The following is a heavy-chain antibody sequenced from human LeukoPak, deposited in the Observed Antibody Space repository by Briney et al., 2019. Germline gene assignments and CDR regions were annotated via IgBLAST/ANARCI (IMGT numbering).Heavy chain of an antibody. CDR2: FYYSGST. CDR3: ARGGRRITIFGVVSQGFDY. D-gene: IGHD3-3*01. CDR1: GGSISSGGYY. Sequence: SQTLSLTCTVSGGSISSGGYYWSWIRQHPGKGLEWIGYFYYSGSTYYNPSLKSRVTISVDTSKNQFSLKLSSVTAADTAVYYCARGGRRITIFGVVSQGFDYWGQGTLVTVSS. V-gene: IGHV4-31*03. J-gene: IGHJ4*02.